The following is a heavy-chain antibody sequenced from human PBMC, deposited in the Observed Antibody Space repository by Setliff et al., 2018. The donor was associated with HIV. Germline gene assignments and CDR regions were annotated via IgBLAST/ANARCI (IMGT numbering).Heavy chain of an antibody. J-gene: IGHJ4*02. Sequence: LRLSCAAAGFTFSKAWMSWFRQTPGKGLEWVGRIKSRTVTETTDVAAPVKGRFTISRDDSKNTLYLQMNSLKSEDTAVYYCWYSERRQWLDYWGQGTLVTVSS. D-gene: IGHD1-26*01. CDR1: GFTFSKAW. CDR3: WYSERRQWLDY. V-gene: IGHV3-15*01. CDR2: IKSRTVTETT.